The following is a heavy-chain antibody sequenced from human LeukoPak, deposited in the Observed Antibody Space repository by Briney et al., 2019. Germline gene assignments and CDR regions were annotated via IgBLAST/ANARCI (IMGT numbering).Heavy chain of an antibody. J-gene: IGHJ6*02. V-gene: IGHV3-23*01. CDR2: ISGSGGST. D-gene: IGHD6-19*01. Sequence: GGSLRLSCAASGFTFSSYAMSWVRQAPGKGLEWVSAISGSGGSTYYADSVKGRFTISRDNSKNTLYLQMNSLRAEDTAVYYCAKDKQWLVRFYYYGMDVWGQGTTVTVSS. CDR3: AKDKQWLVRFYYYGMDV. CDR1: GFTFSSYA.